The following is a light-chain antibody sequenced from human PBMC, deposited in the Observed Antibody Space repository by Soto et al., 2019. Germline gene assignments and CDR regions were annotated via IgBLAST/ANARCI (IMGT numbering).Light chain of an antibody. J-gene: IGKJ5*01. CDR1: QSISSY. V-gene: IGKV1-39*01. Sequence: DIQMTQSPSSLSASVGDRVTITCRASQSISSYLNWYQQKPGKAPKLLIYAASSLQSGVPSRFSGSGSGTDLTLTISSLQPEDFATYYCQQSYSTPPEGTFGQGTRLE. CDR3: QQSYSTPPEGT. CDR2: AAS.